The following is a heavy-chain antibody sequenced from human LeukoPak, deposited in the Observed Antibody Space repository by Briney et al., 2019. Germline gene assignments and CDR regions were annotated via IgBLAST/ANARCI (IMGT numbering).Heavy chain of an antibody. D-gene: IGHD5-24*01. V-gene: IGHV3-11*01. J-gene: IGHJ4*02. Sequence: GGSLRLSCAASGFTFKDYYMSWIRQAPGMGLEWLSYISRGGSTIYYAGSLKGRFTISRDNAKNSLYLQMNSLRVDDTAVYYCARARDAYSSFVYWGQGTLVTVSS. CDR3: ARARDAYSSFVY. CDR2: ISRGGSTI. CDR1: GFTFKDYY.